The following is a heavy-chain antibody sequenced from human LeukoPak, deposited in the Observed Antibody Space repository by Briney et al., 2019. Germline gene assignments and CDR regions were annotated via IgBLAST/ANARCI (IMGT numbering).Heavy chain of an antibody. CDR3: ASGLAAGSSSGADY. CDR1: GFTFSSYS. D-gene: IGHD6-13*01. Sequence: PGGSLRLSCAASGFTFSSYSMNWVRQVPGKGLERVAVISYDGSNKYYADSVKGRFTISRDNSKNTLYLQMNSLRAEDTAVYYCASGLAAGSSSGADYWGQGTLVTVSS. V-gene: IGHV3-30*03. CDR2: ISYDGSNK. J-gene: IGHJ4*02.